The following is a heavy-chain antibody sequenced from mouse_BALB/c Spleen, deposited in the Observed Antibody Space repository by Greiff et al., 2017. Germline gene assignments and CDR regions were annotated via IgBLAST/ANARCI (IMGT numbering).Heavy chain of an antibody. CDR3: ARSNSLLRLRGYFDV. D-gene: IGHD1-2*01. Sequence: EVKLVESGPGLVKPSQSLSLTCTVTGYSITSDYAWNWIRQFPGNKLEWMGYISYSGSTSYNPSLKSRISITRDTSKNQFFLQLNSVTTEDTATYYCARSNSLLRLRGYFDVWGAGTTVTVSS. V-gene: IGHV3-2*02. J-gene: IGHJ1*01. CDR2: ISYSGST. CDR1: GYSITSDYA.